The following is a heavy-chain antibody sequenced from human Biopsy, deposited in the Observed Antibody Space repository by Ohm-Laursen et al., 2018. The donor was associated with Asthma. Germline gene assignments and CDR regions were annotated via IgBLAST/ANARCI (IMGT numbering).Heavy chain of an antibody. V-gene: IGHV3-30*12. CDR2: ISKDASTQ. Sequence: SLRLSCTASGFSFSNFAIHWVRQAPGKGLEWVGVISKDASTQDYADSVKGRFTMARDNSKNTPDLQMNSLRVEDTAVYYCARDGVVPDAMYYHYYYGLDVWGQGTTVTASS. CDR1: GFSFSNFA. CDR3: ARDGVVPDAMYYHYYYGLDV. D-gene: IGHD2-2*01. J-gene: IGHJ6*02.